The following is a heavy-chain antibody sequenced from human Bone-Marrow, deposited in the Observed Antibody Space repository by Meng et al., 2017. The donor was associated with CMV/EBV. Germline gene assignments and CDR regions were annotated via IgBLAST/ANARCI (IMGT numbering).Heavy chain of an antibody. CDR3: VKDAGEDMMWDD. D-gene: IGHD2-21*01. CDR1: GFPFTRCG. J-gene: IGHJ4*02. CDR2: INDNSANR. V-gene: IGHV3-23*01. Sequence: GESLKISCAASGFPFTRCGMAWVRQAPGKGLEWVSTINDNSANRHYADSVRGRFTISRDNSKNTLYLEMNDLRVEDTAEYFCVKDAGEDMMWDDWSQGTLVTVSS.